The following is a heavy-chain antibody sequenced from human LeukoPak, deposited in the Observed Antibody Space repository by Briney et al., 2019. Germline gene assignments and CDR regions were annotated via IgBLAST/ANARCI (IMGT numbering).Heavy chain of an antibody. CDR3: AKDRRYCSGGSCYPSLLGY. CDR1: GFTFSSYG. V-gene: IGHV3-23*01. Sequence: GGSLRLSYAASGFTFSSYGMSWVRQAPGKGLEWVSAISGSGGRTYYAEAVKGRFTISRDNCKNTLYLQMNSLRAEDTAVYYCAKDRRYCSGGSCYPSLLGYWGQGTLVTVSS. D-gene: IGHD2-15*01. J-gene: IGHJ4*02. CDR2: ISGSGGRT.